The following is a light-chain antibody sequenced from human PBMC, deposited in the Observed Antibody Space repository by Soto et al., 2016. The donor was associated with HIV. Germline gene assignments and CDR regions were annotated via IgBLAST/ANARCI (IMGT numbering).Light chain of an antibody. CDR3: QAWDSTIGGX. V-gene: IGLV3-1*01. CDR1: KLGDKY. Sequence: SYDLTQAPSVSVSPGQTASITCSGDKLGDKYVCWYQQKPGQSPVLVIYQDNKRPSGIPERLSGSNSGNTATLTISGTQAIDEAEYYCQAWDSTIGGXFGTGTKVTVL. CDR2: QDN. J-gene: IGLJ1*01.